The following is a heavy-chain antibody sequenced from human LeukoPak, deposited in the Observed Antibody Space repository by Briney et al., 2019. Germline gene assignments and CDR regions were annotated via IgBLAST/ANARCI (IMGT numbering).Heavy chain of an antibody. CDR2: IKQDGSEK. V-gene: IGHV3-7*01. CDR3: ARCGSGSCNWFDP. D-gene: IGHD3-10*01. Sequence: AGGSLRLSCAASGFTFSSYWMSWVRQAPGKGLEWVANIKQDGSEKYYVDSVKGRFTISRDNAKNSLYLQMNSLRAEDTAVYYCARCGSGSCNWFDPWGQGTLVTVSS. J-gene: IGHJ5*02. CDR1: GFTFSSYW.